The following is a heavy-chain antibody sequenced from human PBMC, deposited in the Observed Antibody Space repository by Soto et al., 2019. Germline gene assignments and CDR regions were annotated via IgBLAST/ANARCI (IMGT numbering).Heavy chain of an antibody. Sequence: SETLSLTCAVSGGSISSSNWWSWVRQPPGKGLEWIGEIYHSGSTYYNPSLNSQVTISVDTSKNQFSLNVISVTAADTAVYYCRRSSRYSTDVWGQGTTVTVSS. CDR2: IYHSGST. V-gene: IGHV4-4*02. J-gene: IGHJ6*02. CDR3: RRSSRYSTDV. D-gene: IGHD6-13*01. CDR1: GGSISSSNW.